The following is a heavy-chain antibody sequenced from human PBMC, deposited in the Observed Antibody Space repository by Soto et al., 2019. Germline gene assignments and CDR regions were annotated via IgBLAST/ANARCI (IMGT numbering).Heavy chain of an antibody. V-gene: IGHV1-24*01. CDR3: ATVSGYSSGSILDV. CDR1: GYTLTELS. Sequence: GASVKVSCKVSGYTLTELSMHWVRQAPGKGLEWMGGFDPEDGETIYAQKFQGRVTMTEDTSTDTAYMELSSLGSEDTAVYYCATVSGYSSGSILDVWGQGTTVTVSS. D-gene: IGHD6-19*01. CDR2: FDPEDGET. J-gene: IGHJ6*02.